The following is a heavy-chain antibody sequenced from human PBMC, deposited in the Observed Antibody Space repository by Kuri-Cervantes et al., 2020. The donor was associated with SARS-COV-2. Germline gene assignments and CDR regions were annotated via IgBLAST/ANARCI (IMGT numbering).Heavy chain of an antibody. Sequence: ETLSLTCAASGFTFDDYGMSWVRQASGKGLEWVGRVRGKANNYATAYAASVKGRFTISRDDSKNMAYLQMNSLKTEDTAVYYCTTLIDYWGQGALVTVSS. V-gene: IGHV3-73*01. CDR3: TTLIDY. CDR1: GFTFDDYG. J-gene: IGHJ4*02. CDR2: VRGKANNYAT.